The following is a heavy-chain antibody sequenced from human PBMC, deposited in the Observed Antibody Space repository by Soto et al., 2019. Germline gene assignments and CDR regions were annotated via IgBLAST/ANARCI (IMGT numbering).Heavy chain of an antibody. Sequence: GGSLRLSCAASGFTFSSYAMSWVRQAPGKGLEWVSAISGSGGSTYYADSVKGRFTISRDNSKNTLYLQMNSLRAEDTAVYYCAKVSMIVVVPGPGWFDPWGQGTLVTVSS. J-gene: IGHJ5*02. CDR1: GFTFSSYA. CDR3: AKVSMIVVVPGPGWFDP. V-gene: IGHV3-23*01. CDR2: ISGSGGST. D-gene: IGHD3-22*01.